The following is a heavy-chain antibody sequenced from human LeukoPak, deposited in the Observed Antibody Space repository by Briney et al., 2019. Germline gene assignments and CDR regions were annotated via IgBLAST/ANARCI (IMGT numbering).Heavy chain of an antibody. CDR1: GGTFSSYA. Sequence: ASVKVSCKASGGTFSSYAISWVRQAPGQGLEWMGGIIPIFGTANYAQKFQGRVTITADESTNTAYMELSSLRSEDSAVYYCARGSYSPDDAFDIWGQGTMVTVSS. D-gene: IGHD1-26*01. CDR2: IIPIFGTA. CDR3: ARGSYSPDDAFDI. V-gene: IGHV1-69*13. J-gene: IGHJ3*02.